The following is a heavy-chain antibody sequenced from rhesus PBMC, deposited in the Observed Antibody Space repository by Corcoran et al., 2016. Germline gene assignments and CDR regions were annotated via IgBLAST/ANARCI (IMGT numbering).Heavy chain of an antibody. J-gene: IGHJ4*01. Sequence: DVQLVESGGGLVKPGGSLRLSCVASGFTFSSDVMHWVRQAPGKGLEWVSVISESGGTIYYADSVKGRFTISRDNAKNSLFLQMNSLRAEDTAVYYCTRDRPYSSGWYYFDYWGQGVLVTVSS. CDR3: TRDRPYSSGWYYFDY. CDR1: GFTFSSDV. V-gene: IGHV3S26*01. D-gene: IGHD6-31*01. CDR2: ISESGGTI.